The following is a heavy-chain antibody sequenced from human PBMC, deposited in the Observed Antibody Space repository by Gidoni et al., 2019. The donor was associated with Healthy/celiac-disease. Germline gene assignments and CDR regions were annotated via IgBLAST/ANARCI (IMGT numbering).Heavy chain of an antibody. D-gene: IGHD1-7*01. CDR2: ISSSSSTI. J-gene: IGHJ3*02. V-gene: IGHV3-48*01. CDR1: GFTFRSYS. CDR3: ARDQTNRLIDAFDI. Sequence: EVQLVESGGGLVQPGGSLRLSCAASGFTFRSYSMNWVRQAPGKGLEWVSYISSSSSTIYYADSVKGRFTISRDNAKNSLYLQMNSLRAEDTAVYYCARDQTNRLIDAFDIWGQGTMVTVSS.